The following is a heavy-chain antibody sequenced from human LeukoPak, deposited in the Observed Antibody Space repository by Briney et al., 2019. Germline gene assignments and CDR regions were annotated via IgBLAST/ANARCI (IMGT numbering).Heavy chain of an antibody. CDR2: LYTGGST. CDR3: ARDLRSGARYTPNYGMDV. V-gene: IGHV3-66*01. Sequence: GGSLRLSCEASGLTVSNNYMAWVRQAPGEGLEWISFLYTGGSTYYADSVKGRFTISRDNSKNTLYLQMNSLRAEDTAVYYCARDLRSGARYTPNYGMDVWGQGTTVTVSS. D-gene: IGHD5-18*01. CDR1: GLTVSNNY. J-gene: IGHJ6*02.